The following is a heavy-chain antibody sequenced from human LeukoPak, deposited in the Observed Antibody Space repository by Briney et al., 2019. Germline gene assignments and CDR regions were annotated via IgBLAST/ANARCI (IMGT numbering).Heavy chain of an antibody. D-gene: IGHD1-7*01. J-gene: IGHJ6*02. CDR1: GGSINSSSYY. CDR2: LYYTGST. Sequence: SETLSLTCTVSGGSINSSSYYWGRIRQPPGEGLEWIGSLYYTGSTYYNPSLRSRVTISVDTSKNQFSLKLSSVTAADTAVYYCAGAGTTEYYYGMDVWGQGTTVTVSS. CDR3: AGAGTTEYYYGMDV. V-gene: IGHV4-39*01.